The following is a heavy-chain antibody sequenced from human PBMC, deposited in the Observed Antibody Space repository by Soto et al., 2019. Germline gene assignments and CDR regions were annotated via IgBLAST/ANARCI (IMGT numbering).Heavy chain of an antibody. J-gene: IGHJ4*02. V-gene: IGHV3-23*01. CDR2: ITNNGGST. D-gene: IGHD3-22*01. CDR3: AKSSSAYYYDY. Sequence: EVQLLESGGGLVQPGGSLTLSCAASGFTFSNYGMSWVRQAPGKGLEWVSPITNNGGSTYYADSVKGRFTISRDNSRSTLYSQMNSLRAEDAALYYCAKSSSAYYYDYWGQGTLVTVSS. CDR1: GFTFSNYG.